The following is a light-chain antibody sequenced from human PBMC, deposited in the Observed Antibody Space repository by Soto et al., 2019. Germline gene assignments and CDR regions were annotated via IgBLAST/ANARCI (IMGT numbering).Light chain of an antibody. CDR1: QSLLHSNGYNY. J-gene: IGKJ3*01. V-gene: IGKV2-28*01. CDR2: LGS. Sequence: DIVMTQAPLSLPVTPGEPASISCRSSQSLLHSNGYNYLDWYLQKPGQSPQLLIYLGSNRASGVPDRFSGSGSGTEFTLKISRVEAEDVGVYYCMQALQTPTAFGPGTTVDIK. CDR3: MQALQTPTA.